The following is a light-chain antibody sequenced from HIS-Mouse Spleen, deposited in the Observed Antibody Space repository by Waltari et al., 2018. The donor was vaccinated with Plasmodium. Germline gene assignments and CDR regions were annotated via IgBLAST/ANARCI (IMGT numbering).Light chain of an antibody. CDR1: TGAVTSAYY. V-gene: IGLV7-43*01. CDR3: LLYYGGARV. CDR2: STS. Sequence: QTVVTQEPSLTVSPGGTVTLTCPSSTGAVTSAYYPNGFQQKPGQSPRALIHSTSNKHSGTPARFSGSLLGGKAALTLSGVQPEVEAEYYCLLYYGGARVFGGGTKLTVL. J-gene: IGLJ3*02.